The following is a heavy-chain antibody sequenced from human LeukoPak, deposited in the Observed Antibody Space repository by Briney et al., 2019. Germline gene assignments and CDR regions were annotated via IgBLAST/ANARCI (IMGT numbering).Heavy chain of an antibody. V-gene: IGHV3-9*01. CDR1: GFTFDDYD. CDR3: AKNGDSRAYYFFYIDV. CDR2: ISWNGGSI. J-gene: IGHJ6*03. D-gene: IGHD3-10*01. Sequence: GGSLRLSCAASGFTFDDYDMHWVRQAPGKGLEWVSGISWNGGSIGYADSVKGRFTISRDNAKNSLYLQMNSLRVEDSALYYCAKNGDSRAYYFFYIDVWGKGTTVTVSS.